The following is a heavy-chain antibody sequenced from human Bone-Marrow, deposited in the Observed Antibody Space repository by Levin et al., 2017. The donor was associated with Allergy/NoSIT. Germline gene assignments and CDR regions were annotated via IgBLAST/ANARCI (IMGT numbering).Heavy chain of an antibody. V-gene: IGHV3-23*01. CDR1: GFTFSSYA. D-gene: IGHD2-2*01. CDR3: ANFVVPAAINYYYYGMDV. Sequence: ETLSLTCAASGFTFSSYAMSWVRQAPGKGLEWVSAISGSGGSTYYADSVKGRFTISRDNSKNTLYLQMNSLRAEDTAVYYCANFVVPAAINYYYYGMDVWGQGTTVTVSS. J-gene: IGHJ6*02. CDR2: ISGSGGST.